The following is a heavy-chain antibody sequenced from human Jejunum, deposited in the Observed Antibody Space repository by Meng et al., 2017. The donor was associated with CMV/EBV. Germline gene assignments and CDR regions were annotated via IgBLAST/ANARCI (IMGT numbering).Heavy chain of an antibody. Sequence: GFTSDSDVILWVRQAPGRGLEWVASMRLDQYNKYYVDSVKGRFTISRDSSKSTLYLQMNSLRAEDTAVYYCVRDILRVGITYYFDYWGQGTLVTVSS. J-gene: IGHJ4*02. CDR2: MRLDQYNK. D-gene: IGHD1-26*01. V-gene: IGHV3-30*02. CDR3: VRDILRVGITYYFDY. CDR1: GFTSDSDV.